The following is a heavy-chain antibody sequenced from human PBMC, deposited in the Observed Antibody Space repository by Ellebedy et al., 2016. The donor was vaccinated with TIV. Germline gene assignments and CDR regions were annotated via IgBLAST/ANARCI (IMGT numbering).Heavy chain of an antibody. CDR2: IYYSGST. CDR1: GFTFSSYW. Sequence: MPGGSLRLSCAASGFTFSSYWMHWVRQPPGQGLEWIGSIYYSGSTYYNPSLKSRVTISVDTSKNQFSLKLSSVTAADTAVYYCARHEYGDYERGGVDYWGQGTLVTVSS. V-gene: IGHV4-39*01. CDR3: ARHEYGDYERGGVDY. D-gene: IGHD4-17*01. J-gene: IGHJ4*02.